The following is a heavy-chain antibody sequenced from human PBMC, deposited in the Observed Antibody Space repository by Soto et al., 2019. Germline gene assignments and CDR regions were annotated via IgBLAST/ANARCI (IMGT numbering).Heavy chain of an antibody. J-gene: IGHJ5*02. CDR3: AGGVGATFEDWFDP. V-gene: IGHV1-69*01. CDR2: IIPIFGTA. Sequence: QVQLVQSGAEVKKPGSSVKVSCKASGGTFSSYAISWVRQAPGQGLEWMGGIIPIFGTANYAQKFQGRVTITADESTSKADMEPSSLRSEDTAVYYCAGGVGATFEDWFDPWGQGTLVTVSS. CDR1: GGTFSSYA. D-gene: IGHD1-26*01.